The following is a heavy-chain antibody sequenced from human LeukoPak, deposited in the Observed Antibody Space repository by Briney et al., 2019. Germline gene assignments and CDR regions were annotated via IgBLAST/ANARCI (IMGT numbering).Heavy chain of an antibody. Sequence: ASVKVSCKASRGTFSSYAISWVRQAPGQGLEWMGGIIPIFGTANYAQKIQGRVTITTDESTSTAYMELSSLRSEDTAVYYCAREDYDFWSGYSEFDYWGQGTLVTVSS. CDR1: RGTFSSYA. CDR3: AREDYDFWSGYSEFDY. CDR2: IIPIFGTA. J-gene: IGHJ4*02. D-gene: IGHD3-3*01. V-gene: IGHV1-69*05.